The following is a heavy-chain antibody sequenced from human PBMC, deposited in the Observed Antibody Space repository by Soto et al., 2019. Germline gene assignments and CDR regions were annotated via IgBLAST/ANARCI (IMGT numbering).Heavy chain of an antibody. CDR1: GYTFTTYG. CDR2: ISAYNGNT. D-gene: IGHD3-9*01. Sequence: ASVKVSCKASGYTFTTYGISWVRQAPGQGLEWMGWISAYNGNTNYAQKLQGRVTMTTDTSTSTAYMELRSLRSDDTAVYYCAREPLYDILTGYNGPQPYYGMDVWGQGTTVTVS. CDR3: AREPLYDILTGYNGPQPYYGMDV. V-gene: IGHV1-18*04. J-gene: IGHJ6*02.